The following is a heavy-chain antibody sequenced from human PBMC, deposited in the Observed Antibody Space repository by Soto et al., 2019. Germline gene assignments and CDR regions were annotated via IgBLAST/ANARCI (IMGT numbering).Heavy chain of an antibody. V-gene: IGHV3-33*01. D-gene: IGHD4-17*01. CDR2: IWYDGTQK. CDR3: ARAGGTTVTGLWHFDS. J-gene: IGHJ4*02. Sequence: QVQLEESGGGVVQPGRSLRLSCEASGFTFNTYSMHWVRQPPGKGLEWLAAIWYDGTQKYYADSVKGRFIISRDNSKKTRYWEMNSRRAEDTAVYYCARAGGTTVTGLWHFDSWGQGTLVTVSA. CDR1: GFTFNTYS.